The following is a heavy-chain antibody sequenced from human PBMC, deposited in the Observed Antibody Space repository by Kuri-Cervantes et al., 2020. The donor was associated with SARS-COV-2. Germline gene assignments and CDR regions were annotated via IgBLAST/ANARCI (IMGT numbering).Heavy chain of an antibody. Sequence: SCTVSGGSISSSSYYWGWIRQPPGKGLEWIGSIYYSGSTYYNPSLKSRVTISVDTSKNQFSLKLSSVTAADTAVYYCARGVYWNDPRDASGFDYWGQGTLVTVSS. CDR1: GGSISSSSYY. D-gene: IGHD1-1*01. CDR2: IYYSGST. J-gene: IGHJ4*02. CDR3: ARGVYWNDPRDASGFDY. V-gene: IGHV4-39*01.